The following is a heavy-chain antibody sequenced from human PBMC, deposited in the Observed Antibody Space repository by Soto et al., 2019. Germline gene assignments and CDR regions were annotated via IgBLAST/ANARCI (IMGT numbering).Heavy chain of an antibody. CDR1: GSTLSTNW. Sequence: EVQLVESGGGWVQPGGSLRPSCAAPGSTLSTNWMSWVRQAPGKGLEWVANIKQDGSEKYYVDSVKGRFTISRDNAKNSLYLQMNSLRAEDTAVYYCARARLRGGYFDYWGQGTLVTVSS. J-gene: IGHJ4*02. CDR2: IKQDGSEK. V-gene: IGHV3-7*05. D-gene: IGHD5-12*01. CDR3: ARARLRGGYFDY.